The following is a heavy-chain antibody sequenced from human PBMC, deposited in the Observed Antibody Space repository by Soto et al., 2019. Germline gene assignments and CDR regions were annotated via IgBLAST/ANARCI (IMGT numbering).Heavy chain of an antibody. Sequence: PSETLSLTCTFSCGSIISSSYYWGWIRQPPGKGLEWIGSIYYSGSTYYNPSLKSRVTISVDTSKNQFSLKLSSVTAADTAVYYCARRGYDFWSGSLNGGGWFDPRGQGTLVTVSS. CDR3: ARRGYDFWSGSLNGGGWFDP. J-gene: IGHJ5*02. CDR1: CGSIISSSYY. CDR2: IYYSGST. V-gene: IGHV4-39*01. D-gene: IGHD3-3*01.